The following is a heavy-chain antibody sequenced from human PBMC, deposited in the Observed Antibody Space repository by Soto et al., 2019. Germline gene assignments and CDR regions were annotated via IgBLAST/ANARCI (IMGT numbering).Heavy chain of an antibody. CDR2: ISGSGGST. CDR3: AKDRLDSSSSPQPFDY. CDR1: GFTFSRYA. D-gene: IGHD6-6*01. J-gene: IGHJ4*02. Sequence: PGGSLRLWCGGSGFTFSRYAMSGVRQAPGKGREWVSAISGSGGSTYYADSVKGRFTISRDNSKNTLYLQMNSLRAEDTAVYYCAKDRLDSSSSPQPFDYWGQGTLVTVSS. V-gene: IGHV3-23*01.